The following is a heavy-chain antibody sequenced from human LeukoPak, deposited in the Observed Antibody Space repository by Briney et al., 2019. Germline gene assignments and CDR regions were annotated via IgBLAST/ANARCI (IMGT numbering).Heavy chain of an antibody. CDR2: ISGSGGST. CDR3: AKDKSNRGNYVSYFDY. Sequence: GGSLRLSCAASGFTFSSYAMSWVRQAPGRGLEWVSAISGSGGSTYYADSVKGRVTISRDNSKNTLYLQMNSLRAEDTAVYYCAKDKSNRGNYVSYFDYWGQGTLVTASS. CDR1: GFTFSSYA. V-gene: IGHV3-23*01. J-gene: IGHJ4*02. D-gene: IGHD1-7*01.